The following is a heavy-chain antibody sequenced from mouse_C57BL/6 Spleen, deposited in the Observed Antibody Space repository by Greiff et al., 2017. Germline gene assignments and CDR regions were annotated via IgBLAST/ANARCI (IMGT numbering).Heavy chain of an antibody. V-gene: IGHV1-9*01. CDR3: ARPYYYGSSYDWYFDV. D-gene: IGHD1-1*01. CDR1: GYTFTGYW. J-gene: IGHJ1*03. Sequence: VKLKQSGAELMKPGASVKLSCKATGYTFTGYWIEWVKQRPGHGLEWIGEILPGSGSTNYNEKFKGKATFTADTSSNTAYMQLSSLTTEDSAIYYCARPYYYGSSYDWYFDVWGTGTTVTVSS. CDR2: ILPGSGST.